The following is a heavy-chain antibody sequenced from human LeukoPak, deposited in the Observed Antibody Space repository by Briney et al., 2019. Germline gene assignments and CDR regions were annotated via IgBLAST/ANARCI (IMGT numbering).Heavy chain of an antibody. CDR3: AKDITPYSSSWYYFDY. Sequence: GGSQRLSCAASGFTFDDYAMHWVRQAPGKGLEWVSGISWNSGSIGYADSVKGRFTISRDNAKNSLYLQMNSLRAEDTALYYCAKDITPYSSSWYYFDYWGQGTLVTVSS. CDR2: ISWNSGSI. CDR1: GFTFDDYA. D-gene: IGHD6-13*01. J-gene: IGHJ4*02. V-gene: IGHV3-9*01.